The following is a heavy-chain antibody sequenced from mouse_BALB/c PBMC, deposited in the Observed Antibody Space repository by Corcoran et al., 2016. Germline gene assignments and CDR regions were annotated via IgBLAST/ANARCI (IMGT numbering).Heavy chain of an antibody. Sequence: EVQLQQSGPELVKPGASVKISCKASGYSFTGYYMHWVKQSHVKSLEWIGRINPYNGATSYNQNFKDKASLTVDKSSSTAYMELHSLTSEDSAVYYCARYCLGYFDYWGQGTTLTVSS. CDR1: GYSFTGYY. CDR2: INPYNGAT. J-gene: IGHJ2*01. CDR3: ARYCLGYFDY. V-gene: IGHV1-26*01. D-gene: IGHD3-3*01.